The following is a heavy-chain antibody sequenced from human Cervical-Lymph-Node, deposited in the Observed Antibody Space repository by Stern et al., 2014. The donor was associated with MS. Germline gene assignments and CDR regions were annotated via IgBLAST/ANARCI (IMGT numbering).Heavy chain of an antibody. CDR2: IYYSGST. Sequence: QVQLQESGPGLVQPSETLSLTCTVSGGSISSYYWSWIRQPPGKGLEWIGYIYYSGSTNYNPSLKSRVTISVDTSKNQFSLKLSSVTAADTAVYYCARVRFLGDAFDIWGQGTMVTVSS. CDR3: ARVRFLGDAFDI. CDR1: GGSISSYY. D-gene: IGHD3-3*01. J-gene: IGHJ3*02. V-gene: IGHV4-59*01.